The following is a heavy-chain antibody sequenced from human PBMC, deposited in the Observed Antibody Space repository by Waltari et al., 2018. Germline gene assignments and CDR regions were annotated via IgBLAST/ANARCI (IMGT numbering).Heavy chain of an antibody. CDR2: ISSSSSYT. CDR1: GFTFSSYS. D-gene: IGHD2-2*01. J-gene: IGHJ5*02. CDR3: ARVEYQLNSNWFDP. Sequence: EVQLVESGGGLVKPGGSLRLSCAASGFTFSSYSMNWVRQAPGKGLEWVSSISSSSSYTYYADSVKGRFTISRDNAKNSLYLQMNSLRAEDTAVYYCARVEYQLNSNWFDPWGQGTLVTVSS. V-gene: IGHV3-21*01.